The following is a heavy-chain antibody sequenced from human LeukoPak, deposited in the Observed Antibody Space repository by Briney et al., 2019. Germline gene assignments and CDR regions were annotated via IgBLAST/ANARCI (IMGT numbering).Heavy chain of an antibody. CDR2: ISAYNGNT. J-gene: IGHJ4*02. CDR1: GYTFTSYG. D-gene: IGHD6-19*01. Sequence: ASVKVSCKASGYTFTSYGISWVRQAPGQGLESRGWISAYNGNTNYTQKLPGRVTMTTDTYTSTAYTWLSSLRAGDPTAYYSVRVGDSSGWYVGELPEFDYWGQGTLVTVSS. CDR3: VRVGDSSGWYVGELPEFDY. V-gene: IGHV1-18*01.